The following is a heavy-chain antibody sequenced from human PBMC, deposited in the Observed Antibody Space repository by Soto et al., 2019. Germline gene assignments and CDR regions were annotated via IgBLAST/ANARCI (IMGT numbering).Heavy chain of an antibody. Sequence: PGGSLRLSCGASGFTFSDHYMDWVRQAPGKGLEWVGRSGTKDNSYTTEYAASVEGRFTISRDDSKNSLYLQMNSLKTEDTAVYYCGRVRGFTLIDYWGQGTLVTVSS. CDR3: GRVRGFTLIDY. V-gene: IGHV3-72*01. J-gene: IGHJ4*02. CDR1: GFTFSDHY. CDR2: SGTKDNSYTT.